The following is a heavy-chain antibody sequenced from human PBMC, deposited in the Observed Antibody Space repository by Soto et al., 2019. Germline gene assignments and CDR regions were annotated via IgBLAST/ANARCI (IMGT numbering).Heavy chain of an antibody. D-gene: IGHD6-13*01. CDR2: IHSSGST. CDR1: GGSMNSYH. J-gene: IGHJ5*02. Sequence: PSETLSLTCTVSGGSMNSYHWSWIRQPAGKGLEWIGQIHSSGSTNYNPSLKSRVTMSVDTSKNQFSLRLMSVTAADTAVYYCARDHGGAAAGITWFDPWGQGSLVTFSS. V-gene: IGHV4-4*07. CDR3: ARDHGGAAAGITWFDP.